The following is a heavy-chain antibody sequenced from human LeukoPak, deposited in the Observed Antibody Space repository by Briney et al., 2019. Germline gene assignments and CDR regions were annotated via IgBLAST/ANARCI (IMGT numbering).Heavy chain of an antibody. Sequence: SETLSLTCTVSGGSISSYYWSWIRQPAGKGLEWIGRIYTSGSTNYNPSLKSRVTISVDTSKNQFSLKLSSVTAADTAVYYCARMAMDCSSTSCYRYYYYGMDVWGQGTTVTVSS. D-gene: IGHD2-2*02. CDR2: IYTSGST. V-gene: IGHV4-4*07. CDR1: GGSISSYY. J-gene: IGHJ6*02. CDR3: ARMAMDCSSTSCYRYYYYGMDV.